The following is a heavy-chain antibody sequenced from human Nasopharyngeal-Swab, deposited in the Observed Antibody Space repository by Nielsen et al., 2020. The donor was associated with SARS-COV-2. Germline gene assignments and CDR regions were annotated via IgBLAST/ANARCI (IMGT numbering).Heavy chain of an antibody. D-gene: IGHD2-2*01. V-gene: IGHV1-3*01. CDR3: AREYCSSTSCYWDTIEDDY. J-gene: IGHJ4*02. Sequence: ASVKVSCKASGYTFTSYAMHWVRQAPGQRLEWMGWTNAGNGNTKYSQKFQGRVTITRDTSASTAYMELSSLRSEDTAVYYCAREYCSSTSCYWDTIEDDYWGQGTLVTVSS. CDR2: TNAGNGNT. CDR1: GYTFTSYA.